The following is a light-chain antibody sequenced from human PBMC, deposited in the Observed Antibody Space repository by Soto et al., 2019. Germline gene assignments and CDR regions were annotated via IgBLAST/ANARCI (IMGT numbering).Light chain of an antibody. CDR3: CSYAGSFTWV. J-gene: IGLJ3*02. Sequence: QSALTQPRSVSGSPGQSVTISCTGTSSDIGGYNYVSWYQQHPGKAPKLMIYDVGQRPSGVPDRFSGSKSGNTASLTISGLQSEDEADYYCCSYAGSFTWVFGGGTQVNVL. V-gene: IGLV2-11*01. CDR1: SSDIGGYNY. CDR2: DVG.